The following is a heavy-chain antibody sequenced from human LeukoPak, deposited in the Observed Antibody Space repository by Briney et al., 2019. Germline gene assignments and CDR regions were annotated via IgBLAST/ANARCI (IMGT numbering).Heavy chain of an antibody. J-gene: IGHJ4*02. Sequence: GGSLRLSCAASGFTFNSYAMTWVRQAPGKGLEWVSAISVSGGTTDYADSVKGRFSISRDNSNNTLYLQMNSLGVEDTAVYYCARGRYSSSWKDYWGQGTLVTVSS. CDR1: GFTFNSYA. V-gene: IGHV3-23*01. CDR3: ARGRYSSSWKDY. CDR2: ISVSGGTT. D-gene: IGHD6-13*01.